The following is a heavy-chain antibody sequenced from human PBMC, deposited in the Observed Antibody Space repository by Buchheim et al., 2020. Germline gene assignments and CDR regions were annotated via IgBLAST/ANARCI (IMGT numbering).Heavy chain of an antibody. D-gene: IGHD6-19*01. J-gene: IGHJ5*02. V-gene: IGHV4-59*08. CDR1: GGSISSYY. CDR2: IYYSGST. CDR3: ARRLAVAGLDP. Sequence: QVQLQESGPGLVKPSETLSLTCTVSGGSISSYYWSWIRQPPGKGLEWIGYIYYSGSTNYNPSLKSRVTISVDTSKNQFSLKLSSVTAADTAVYYCARRLAVAGLDPWGQGTL.